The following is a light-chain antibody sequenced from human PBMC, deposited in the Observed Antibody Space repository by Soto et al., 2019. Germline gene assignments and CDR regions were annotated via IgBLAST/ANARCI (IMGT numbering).Light chain of an antibody. V-gene: IGLV2-14*01. Sequence: QSVLTQPASVSGSPGQSITISCTGTSSDVGAYQYVSWFQHHPGKAPKLMIYEVSNRPSGVSDRFSGSKSGNTASLTISGVQAEDEGDYYCSSYTRSNTLVFGGGTKLTVL. CDR3: SSYTRSNTLV. CDR2: EVS. J-gene: IGLJ3*02. CDR1: SSDVGAYQY.